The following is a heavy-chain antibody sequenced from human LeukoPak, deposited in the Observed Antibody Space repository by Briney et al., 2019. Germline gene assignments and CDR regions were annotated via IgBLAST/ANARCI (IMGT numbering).Heavy chain of an antibody. CDR3: ARDRAYDREFDS. CDR1: GYTFTGYY. J-gene: IGHJ4*02. V-gene: IGHV1-2*06. D-gene: IGHD3-3*01. Sequence: EASVKVSCKASGYTFTGYYMHWVRQAPGQGLEWMGRIIPNSGGTKYAQKFQGRVTMTRDTSITTAYMELSRLRSDDTAVYCCARDRAYDREFDSWGQGTLVTVSS. CDR2: IIPNSGGT.